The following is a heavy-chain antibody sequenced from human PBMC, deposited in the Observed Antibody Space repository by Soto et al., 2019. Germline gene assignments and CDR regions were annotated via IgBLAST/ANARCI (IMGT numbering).Heavy chain of an antibody. V-gene: IGHV4-59*01. CDR1: GRTISSYY. D-gene: IGHD6-25*01. CDR3: ARDQYSSGHDYYYGMDV. CDR2: INYSGTT. J-gene: IGHJ6*01. Sequence: PEKLPLTCTVPGRTISSYYWSWFRQPPGKGLEWIGYINYSGTTNYNPSLKSRVTISVDTSKNQFSLKLSSVTAADTAVYYFARDQYSSGHDYYYGMDVSGQ.